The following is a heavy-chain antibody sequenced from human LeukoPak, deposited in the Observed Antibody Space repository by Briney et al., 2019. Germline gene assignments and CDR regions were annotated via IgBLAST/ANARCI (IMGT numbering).Heavy chain of an antibody. CDR1: GFTFSSYW. D-gene: IGHD3-10*01. Sequence: GGSLRLSRAASGFTFSSYWMSWVRQAPGKGLEWVANTKQDGSEKYYVDSVKGRFTISRDNAKNSLYLQMNSLRAEDTAVYYCARDLSGWFGELTLDYWGQGTLVTVSS. CDR2: TKQDGSEK. CDR3: ARDLSGWFGELTLDY. V-gene: IGHV3-7*03. J-gene: IGHJ4*02.